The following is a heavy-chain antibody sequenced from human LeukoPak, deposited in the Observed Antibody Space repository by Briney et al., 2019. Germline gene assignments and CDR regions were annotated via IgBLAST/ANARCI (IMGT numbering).Heavy chain of an antibody. Sequence: ASVKVSCKASGYTFTSYYMHWVRQAPGQGLEWMGIINPSGGSTSYAQKFQGRVTMTRDMSTSTVYMELSSLRSEDTVVYYCARTTTVVTLFDYWGQGTLVTVSS. CDR1: GYTFTSYY. CDR2: INPSGGST. CDR3: ARTTTVVTLFDY. D-gene: IGHD4-23*01. V-gene: IGHV1-46*01. J-gene: IGHJ4*02.